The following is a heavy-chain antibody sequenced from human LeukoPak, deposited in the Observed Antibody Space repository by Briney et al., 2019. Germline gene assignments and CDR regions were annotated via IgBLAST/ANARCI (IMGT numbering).Heavy chain of an antibody. J-gene: IGHJ4*02. D-gene: IGHD6-19*01. CDR3: ARGKAVAGSSD. CDR2: INPKTGVT. V-gene: IGHV1-2*02. Sequence: ASVKVSCKASGYTFTGYYIHWMRQAPGQGLEWVGCINPKTGVTEYAQKFQGRVTVTGDTTTTTSSLDLYRLTSDDTAVYYCARGKAVAGSSDWGQGTLVVVTS. CDR1: GYTFTGYY.